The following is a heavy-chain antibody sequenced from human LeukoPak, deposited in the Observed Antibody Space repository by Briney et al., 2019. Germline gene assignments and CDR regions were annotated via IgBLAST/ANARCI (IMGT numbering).Heavy chain of an antibody. CDR3: ARVRESGYDFDY. CDR1: GGTFSSYA. CDR2: IIPIFGTA. V-gene: IGHV1-69*06. J-gene: IGHJ4*02. Sequence: ASVKVSCKASGGTFSSYAISWVRQAPGQGLEWMGGIIPIFGTANYAQKFQGRVTITADKSTSTAYMELSSLRSEDTAMYYCARVRESGYDFDYWGQGTLVTVSS. D-gene: IGHD5-12*01.